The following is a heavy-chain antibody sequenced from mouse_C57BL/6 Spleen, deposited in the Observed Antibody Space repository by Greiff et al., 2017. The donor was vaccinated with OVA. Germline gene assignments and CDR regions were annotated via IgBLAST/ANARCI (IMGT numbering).Heavy chain of an antibody. CDR3: TRSYGYDPYAMDY. J-gene: IGHJ4*01. D-gene: IGHD2-2*01. CDR1: GYTFTDYE. Sequence: QVQLQQSGAELVRPGASVTLSCKASGYTFTDYEMHWVKQTPVHGLEWIGAIDPETGGTAYNQKFKGKAILTADKSSSTAYMELRSLTSEDSAVYYCTRSYGYDPYAMDYWGQGTSVTVSS. CDR2: IDPETGGT. V-gene: IGHV1-15*01.